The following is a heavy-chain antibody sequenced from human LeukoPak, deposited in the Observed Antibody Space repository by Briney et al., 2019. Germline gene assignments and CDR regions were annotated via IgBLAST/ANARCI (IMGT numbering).Heavy chain of an antibody. V-gene: IGHV1-69*13. CDR1: GGTFSSYA. D-gene: IGHD4-17*01. Sequence: SVKVSCTASGGTFSSYAISWVRQAPGQGLEWMGGIIPIFGTANYAQKFQGRVTITADESTRTAYMELSSLRSEDTAVYYCASGPNLRLGYGDYYYYGMDVWGQGTTVTVSS. CDR2: IIPIFGTA. J-gene: IGHJ6*02. CDR3: ASGPNLRLGYGDYYYYGMDV.